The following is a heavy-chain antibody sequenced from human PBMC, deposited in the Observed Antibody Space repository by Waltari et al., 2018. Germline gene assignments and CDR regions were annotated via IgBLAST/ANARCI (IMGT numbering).Heavy chain of an antibody. J-gene: IGHJ4*02. D-gene: IGHD3-16*01. Sequence: EVQLVESGGGLVQPVRSLRLSCAASGFPFDDYAMPWVRQAPGKGLVWVAGINWNSGNIRYADSVKGRFIISRDNAKNSLYLQMNSLREEDTAFYYCVKSAGGATIWLVFDDWGQGTLVTVSS. CDR3: VKSAGGATIWLVFDD. CDR1: GFPFDDYA. CDR2: INWNSGNI. V-gene: IGHV3-9*01.